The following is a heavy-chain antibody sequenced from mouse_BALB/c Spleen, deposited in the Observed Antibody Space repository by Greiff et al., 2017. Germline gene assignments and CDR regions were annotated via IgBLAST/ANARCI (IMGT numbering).Heavy chain of an antibody. CDR1: GYTFTDYW. V-gene: IGHV1-69*01. Sequence: QVHVKQPGAELVMPGASVKMSCKASGYTFTDYWMHWVKQRPGQGLEWIGAIDTSDSYTSYNQKFKGKATLTVDESSSTAYMQLSSLTSEDSAVYYCARGPLNYGDYWGQGTTLTVSS. J-gene: IGHJ2*01. CDR3: ARGPLNYGDY. CDR2: IDTSDSYT.